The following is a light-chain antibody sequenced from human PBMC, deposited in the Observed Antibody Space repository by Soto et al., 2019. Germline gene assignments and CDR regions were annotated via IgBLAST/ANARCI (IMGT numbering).Light chain of an antibody. J-gene: IGKJ3*01. Sequence: DIQMTQSPSSLSASVGDRVTVTCRASQGISNYLAWYQQKPGTVPKLLIYAASTLQSGVPSRFSGSGSGTDFTLTISSLQAEDVATYYCQKYNSAPPFTFGPGTKVDIK. CDR3: QKYNSAPPFT. V-gene: IGKV1-27*01. CDR2: AAS. CDR1: QGISNY.